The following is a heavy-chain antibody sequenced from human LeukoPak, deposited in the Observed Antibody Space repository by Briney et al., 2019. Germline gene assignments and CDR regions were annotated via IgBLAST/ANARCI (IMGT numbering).Heavy chain of an antibody. CDR2: IYYSGST. CDR1: GGFISSNSYY. Sequence: SETLSLTCTVSGGFISSNSYYWGWIRQPPGKGLEWIGSIYYSGSTYYNSSLKSRVTMSVDTSKNQFSLRLSSVTAADTAVYYCAKDRRLGGSSSYYFDYWGQGTLVTVSS. CDR3: AKDRRLGGSSSYYFDY. V-gene: IGHV4-39*02. J-gene: IGHJ4*02. D-gene: IGHD2-15*01.